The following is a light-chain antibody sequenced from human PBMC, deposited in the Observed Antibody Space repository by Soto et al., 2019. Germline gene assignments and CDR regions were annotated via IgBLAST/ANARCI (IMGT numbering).Light chain of an antibody. Sequence: DIQMTQSPSSLSASVGDRVTITCRASQSITTYLNWYRQKPGKAPKLLIYAASSLQSGVPSRFSGSVYEPEFTISLSSLQPEDFATYFCQQIYSAPLTFGGGTKV. CDR2: AAS. V-gene: IGKV1-39*01. CDR1: QSITTY. CDR3: QQIYSAPLT. J-gene: IGKJ4*02.